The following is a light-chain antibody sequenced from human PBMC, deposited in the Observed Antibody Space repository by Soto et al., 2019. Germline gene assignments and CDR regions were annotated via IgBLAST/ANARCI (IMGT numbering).Light chain of an antibody. Sequence: QSVLTQPPSASGSPGQSVTISCTGTSSDVGGSNFVSWYQQHPGKAPKLMIYEVSKRPSGVPDRFSGSKSGNTASLTVSGLQGEDEAAYYCSSHAANNNWGVFGGGTKLTVL. J-gene: IGLJ3*02. CDR1: SSDVGGSNF. CDR2: EVS. V-gene: IGLV2-8*01. CDR3: SSHAANNNWGV.